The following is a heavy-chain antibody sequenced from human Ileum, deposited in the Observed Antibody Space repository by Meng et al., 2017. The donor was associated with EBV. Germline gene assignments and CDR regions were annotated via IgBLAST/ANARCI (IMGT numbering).Heavy chain of an antibody. CDR1: GGPINSSSYY. Sequence: QLQLQESGPGLVKPSETRSLTCTFSGGPINSSSYYWGWIRQPPGKGLEWIGSIYYSGRTYYNPSLKSRVTISVDTSKNQFSLKLSSVTAADTAVYYCARPIAAAGWFDPWGQGTLVTVSS. J-gene: IGHJ5*02. D-gene: IGHD6-13*01. V-gene: IGHV4-39*01. CDR2: IYYSGRT. CDR3: ARPIAAAGWFDP.